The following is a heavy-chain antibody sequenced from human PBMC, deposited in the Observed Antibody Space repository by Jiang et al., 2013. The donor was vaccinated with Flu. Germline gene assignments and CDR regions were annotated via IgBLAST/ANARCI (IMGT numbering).Heavy chain of an antibody. CDR3: ARETHGGTVTTWRTVDY. Sequence: GLVKPSQTLSLTCTVSGGSISSGDYYWSWIRQPPGKGLEWIGYIYYSGSTYYNPSLKSRVTISVDTSKNQFSLKLSSVTAADTAVYYCARETHGGTVTTWRTVDYWGQGTLVTVSS. CDR2: IYYSGST. V-gene: IGHV4-30-4*01. D-gene: IGHD4-17*01. CDR1: GGSISSGDYY. J-gene: IGHJ4*02.